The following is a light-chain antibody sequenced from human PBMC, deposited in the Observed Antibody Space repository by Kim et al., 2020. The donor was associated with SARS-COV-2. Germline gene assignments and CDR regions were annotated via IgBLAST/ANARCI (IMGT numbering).Light chain of an antibody. Sequence: SVPPGERAPLTCWASQSIGSNLAWYQQNPGQPPRLLLYDVSTRATGVPARFSGSGSGTEFTLTISSPQSEDVAVYYCQQYNNWWSFGRGTKVDIK. V-gene: IGKV3-15*01. CDR2: DVS. CDR1: QSIGSN. CDR3: QQYNNWWS. J-gene: IGKJ1*01.